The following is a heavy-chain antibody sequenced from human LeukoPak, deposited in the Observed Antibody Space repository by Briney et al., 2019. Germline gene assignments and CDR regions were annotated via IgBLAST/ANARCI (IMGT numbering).Heavy chain of an antibody. CDR2: ISGDGGST. CDR3: AKDTGLRANYYYYGMDV. J-gene: IGHJ6*02. Sequence: GGSLRLSCAASGFTFDDYAMHWVRHAPGKGLEWVSLISGDGGSTYYADSVKGRFTISRDNSKNSLYLQMNSLRTENTALYYCAKDTGLRANYYYYGMDVWGQGTTVTVSS. CDR1: GFTFDDYA. D-gene: IGHD5-12*01. V-gene: IGHV3-43*02.